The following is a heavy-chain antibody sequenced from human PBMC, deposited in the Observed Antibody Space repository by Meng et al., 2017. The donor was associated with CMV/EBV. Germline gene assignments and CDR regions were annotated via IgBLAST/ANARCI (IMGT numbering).Heavy chain of an antibody. V-gene: IGHV3-7*01. CDR1: GFTFSSYW. CDR3: ARTSLAANDY. CDR2: IKQDGSEK. J-gene: IGHJ4*02. Sequence: GESLKISCAASGFTFSSYWMSWVRQAPGKGLEWVANIKQDGSEKYYVDSVKGRFTISRDNAKNSLYLQMNSLRAEDTAVYYCARTSLAANDYWGQGTLVTVSS. D-gene: IGHD6-6*01.